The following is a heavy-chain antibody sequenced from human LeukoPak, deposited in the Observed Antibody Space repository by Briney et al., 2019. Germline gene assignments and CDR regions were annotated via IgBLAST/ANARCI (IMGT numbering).Heavy chain of an antibody. CDR2: FSPDGI. V-gene: IGHV3-23*01. CDR1: GFTFSTFA. D-gene: IGHD2-15*01. J-gene: IGHJ4*02. Sequence: GGSLRLSCAASGFTFSTFAMTWVRQAPGKGLEWVSTFSPDGIHYADSVKGRFAISRDDSMSTLFLQMNSLRAEDTAIYYCAKDYARGGCSLVHCNPIDSWGQGTLVTVSS. CDR3: AKDYARGGCSLVHCNPIDS.